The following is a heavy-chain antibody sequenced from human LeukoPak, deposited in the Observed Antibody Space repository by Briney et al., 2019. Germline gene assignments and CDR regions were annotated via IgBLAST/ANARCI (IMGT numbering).Heavy chain of an antibody. J-gene: IGHJ4*02. V-gene: IGHV1-69*04. CDR1: GGTFSSYA. CDR3: ARDRGAVALFDY. CDR2: IIPILGIA. Sequence: SVKVSCKASGGTFSSYAISWVRQAPGQGLEWMERIIPILGIANYAQKFQGRVTITADKSTSTAYMELSSLRSEDTAVYYCARDRGAVALFDYWGQGTLVTVSS. D-gene: IGHD6-19*01.